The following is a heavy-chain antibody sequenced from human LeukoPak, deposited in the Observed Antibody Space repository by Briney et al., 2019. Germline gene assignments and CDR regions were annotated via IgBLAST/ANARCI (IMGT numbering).Heavy chain of an antibody. V-gene: IGHV4-38-2*01. J-gene: IGHJ4*02. CDR3: ASDTRTVTSVLFDY. CDR2: IYHSGST. D-gene: IGHD4-17*01. CDR1: GYSISSGYY. Sequence: PSETLSLTCAVSGYSISSGYYWGWIRQPPGKGLAWIGSIYHSGSTYYNPSLKSRVTISVDTSKNQFSLKLSSVTAADTAVYYCASDTRTVTSVLFDYWGQGTLVTVSS.